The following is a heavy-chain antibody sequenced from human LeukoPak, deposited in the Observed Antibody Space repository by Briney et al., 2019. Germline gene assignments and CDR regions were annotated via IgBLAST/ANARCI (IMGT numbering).Heavy chain of an antibody. Sequence: SETLSLTCTVSGGSISTYYWSWIRQPPGKGLEWIGYLYYIGSTNYNPSLKSRVTISVDTSKNQFPLKLNSVTAADTAVYYCARAVPRYYYFGYWGQGTLVTVSS. CDR3: ARAVPRYYYFGY. V-gene: IGHV4-59*01. CDR1: GGSISTYY. J-gene: IGHJ4*02. D-gene: IGHD4-17*01. CDR2: LYYIGST.